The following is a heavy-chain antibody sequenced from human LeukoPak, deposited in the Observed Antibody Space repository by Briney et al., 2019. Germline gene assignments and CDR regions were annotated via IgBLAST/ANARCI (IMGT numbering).Heavy chain of an antibody. Sequence: PSETLSLTCTVSGGSISSYYWSWIRQPPGKGLEWIGYIYYSGSTNYNPFLKSRVTISVDTSKNQFSLKLSSVTAADTAVYYCARLYCSSTSCYIGGDGDYWGQGTLVTVSS. CDR3: ARLYCSSTSCYIGGDGDY. CDR2: IYYSGST. J-gene: IGHJ4*02. D-gene: IGHD2-2*02. V-gene: IGHV4-59*01. CDR1: GGSISSYY.